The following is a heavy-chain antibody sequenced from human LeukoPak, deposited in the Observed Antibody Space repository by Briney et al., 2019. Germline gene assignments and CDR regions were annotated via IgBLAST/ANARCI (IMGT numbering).Heavy chain of an antibody. V-gene: IGHV4-39*07. CDR2: IYYSGST. CDR1: GGYISSSSYY. CDR3: ARGRPYGDYPSNYYYYMDV. J-gene: IGHJ6*03. Sequence: SETLSLTCTVSGGYISSSSYYWGWIRQPPGKGLEWIGSIYYSGSTYYNPSLKSRVTISVDTSKNRFSLKLSSVTAADTAVYYCARGRPYGDYPSNYYYYMDVWGKGTTVTVSS. D-gene: IGHD4-17*01.